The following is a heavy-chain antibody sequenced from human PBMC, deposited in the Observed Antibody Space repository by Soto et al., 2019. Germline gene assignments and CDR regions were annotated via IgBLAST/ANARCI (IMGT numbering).Heavy chain of an antibody. CDR3: ARDPHYGSGSYYIFDY. V-gene: IGHV3-33*01. D-gene: IGHD3-10*01. J-gene: IGHJ4*02. Sequence: HPGGSLRLSCAASGFTFSSYGMHWVRQAPGKGLEWVAVIWYDGSNKYYADSVKGRFTISRDNSKNTLYLQMNSLRAEDTAVYYCARDPHYGSGSYYIFDYWGQGTLVTVSS. CDR1: GFTFSSYG. CDR2: IWYDGSNK.